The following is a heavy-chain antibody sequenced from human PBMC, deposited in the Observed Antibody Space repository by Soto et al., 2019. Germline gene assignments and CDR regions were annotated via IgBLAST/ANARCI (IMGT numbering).Heavy chain of an antibody. CDR1: GGSISSYY. CDR2: IYYRGST. J-gene: IGHJ4*02. D-gene: IGHD3-10*01. CDR3: ARAKGAEEYYFDY. V-gene: IGHV4-59*01. Sequence: SETLSLTCTVSGGSISSYYWSWIRQPPGKGLEWIGYIYYRGSTNYNPSLKSRVTISVDTSKNQFSLKLSSVTAADTAVYYCARAKGAEEYYFDYWGQGTLVTVSS.